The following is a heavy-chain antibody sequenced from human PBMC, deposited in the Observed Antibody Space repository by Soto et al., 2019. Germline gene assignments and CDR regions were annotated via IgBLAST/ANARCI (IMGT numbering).Heavy chain of an antibody. D-gene: IGHD4-17*01. Sequence: QVQLQESGPGLVKPSETLSLTCTVSDGSMNGYYWCWVRQPPGKGLEWIGYIYYSGSTNYNPSLKSRVTISLDTSKKQFFLKLSSVTAADTAVYYCARVATTVTTNDCWGQGALVTVSS. CDR2: IYYSGST. CDR3: ARVATTVTTNDC. V-gene: IGHV4-59*08. CDR1: DGSMNGYY. J-gene: IGHJ4*02.